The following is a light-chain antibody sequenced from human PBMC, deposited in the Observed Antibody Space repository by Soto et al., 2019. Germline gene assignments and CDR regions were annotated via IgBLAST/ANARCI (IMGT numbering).Light chain of an antibody. CDR1: QSISTW. V-gene: IGKV1-5*03. Sequence: DIQMTQSPSTLSASVGDRVTITCRASQSISTWLAWYQQEPGKAPKLLIHKASNLPSGVPSRFSGSRSGTEFTLTISSLHSDDFATYYCQQYNSYSLTFGQGTRVEIK. CDR3: QQYNSYSLT. CDR2: KAS. J-gene: IGKJ1*01.